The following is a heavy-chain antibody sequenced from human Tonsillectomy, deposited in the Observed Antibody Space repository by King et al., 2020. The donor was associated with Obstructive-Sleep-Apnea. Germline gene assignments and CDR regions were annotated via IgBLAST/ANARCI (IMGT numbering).Heavy chain of an antibody. CDR3: ARDPGNGAWYTVDY. J-gene: IGHJ4*02. CDR1: GFTFSDYS. CDR2: ISSSSGFR. V-gene: IGHV3-21*01. D-gene: IGHD6-19*01. Sequence: VQLVESGGGLVKPGGSLRLSCVVSGFTFSDYSMNWVRQAPGKGLEWVSSISSSSGFRYYADSVKGRFTISRDNAKNSLYLQMNSLRAEETAVYFCARDPGNGAWYTVDYRGQGTLVTVSS.